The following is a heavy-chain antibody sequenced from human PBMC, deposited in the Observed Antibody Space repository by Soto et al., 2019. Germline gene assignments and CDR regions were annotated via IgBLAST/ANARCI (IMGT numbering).Heavy chain of an antibody. V-gene: IGHV3-21*01. CDR1: GFTFYSFS. J-gene: IGHJ6*04. CDR2: IDTTSNYI. D-gene: IGHD2-15*01. Sequence: EVQLVESGGGLVKPGESLRLSCAASGFTFYSFSMNWVRQAAGRGPEWVSSIDTTSNYIYYADSVRGRVTISRDNAKDSLDLQMYILIAEDTAVYYCVRDIGQDLRSGYMDVWGRGPTVTVSS. CDR3: VRDIGQDLRSGYMDV.